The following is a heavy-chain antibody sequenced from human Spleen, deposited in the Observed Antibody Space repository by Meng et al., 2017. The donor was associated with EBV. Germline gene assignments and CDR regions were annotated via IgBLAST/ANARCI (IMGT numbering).Heavy chain of an antibody. V-gene: IGHV3-23*04. D-gene: IGHD5-24*01. CDR2: INGNGHNP. Sequence: EVQLVESGDGLGRSGGSLRLSCVASGFTFRNHAMTWVRQAPGKGLEWLSAINGNGHNPYYADSVKGRFTISRDKSKNTLYLQMNSLRADDTAVYYCAKVSAGRWLQAPLDSWGQGTLVTVSS. J-gene: IGHJ4*02. CDR1: GFTFRNHA. CDR3: AKVSAGRWLQAPLDS.